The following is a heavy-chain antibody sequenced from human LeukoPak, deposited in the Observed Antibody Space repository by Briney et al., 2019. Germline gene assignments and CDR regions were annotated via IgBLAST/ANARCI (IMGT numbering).Heavy chain of an antibody. CDR1: GGTFSSYA. V-gene: IGHV1-69*13. Sequence: SVKVSCKASGGTFSSYAISWVRQAPGQGLEWMGGIIPTFGTANYAQKFQGRVTAYMELSSLRSEDTAVYYCARMDSDCSSTSCPPPLDYWGQGTLVTVSS. CDR2: IIPTFGTA. CDR3: ARMDSDCSSTSCPPPLDY. D-gene: IGHD2-2*01. J-gene: IGHJ4*02.